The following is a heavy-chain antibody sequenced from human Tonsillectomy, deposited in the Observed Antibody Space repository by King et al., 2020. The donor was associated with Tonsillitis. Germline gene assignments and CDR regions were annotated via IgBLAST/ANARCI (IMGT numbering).Heavy chain of an antibody. CDR2: IYHSGST. CDR3: AQSGLYSGYDLGKYYFDY. Sequence: QLQESGPGLVKPSETLSLTCAVSGYSINSGYYWVWIRQPPGKGLEWIGSIYHSGSTYYNPSLKSRVTISVDTSKNQFSLKLSSVTAADTAVYYCAQSGLYSGYDLGKYYFDYWGQGTLVTVSS. CDR1: GYSINSGYY. J-gene: IGHJ4*02. V-gene: IGHV4-38-2*01. D-gene: IGHD5-12*01.